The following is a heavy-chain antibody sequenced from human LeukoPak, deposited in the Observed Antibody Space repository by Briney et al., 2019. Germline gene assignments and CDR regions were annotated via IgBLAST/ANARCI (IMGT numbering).Heavy chain of an antibody. CDR2: INPNSGGT. D-gene: IGHD3-9*01. V-gene: IGHV1-2*06. CDR3: ARGDRSGYDILTNDY. J-gene: IGHJ4*02. Sequence: ASVKVSCKASGYTFTGYYMHWVRQAPGQGLEWMGRINPNSGGTNYAQKFQGRVTMTRDTSISTAYMELSRLRSADTAVYYCARGDRSGYDILTNDYWGQGTLVTVSS. CDR1: GYTFTGYY.